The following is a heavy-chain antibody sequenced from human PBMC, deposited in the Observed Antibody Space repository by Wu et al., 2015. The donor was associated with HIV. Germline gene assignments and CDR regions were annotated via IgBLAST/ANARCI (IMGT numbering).Heavy chain of an antibody. V-gene: IGHV1-2*02. CDR2: INPNSGGT. Sequence: QVQLVQSGAEVKKPGASVKVSCKASGYTFTGYYMHWVRQAPGQGLEWMGWINPNSGGTNYAQKFQGRVTMTRDTSISTAYMELSRLRSDDTAVYYCARVLVLRNCGHAQGLDYVGPGNAWSPSP. J-gene: IGHJ4*02. D-gene: IGHD3-10*01. CDR1: GYTFTGYY. CDR3: ARVLVLRNCGHAQGLDY.